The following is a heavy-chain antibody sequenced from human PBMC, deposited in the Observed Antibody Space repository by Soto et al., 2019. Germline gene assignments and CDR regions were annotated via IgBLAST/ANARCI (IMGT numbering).Heavy chain of an antibody. CDR1: GFTFSSYA. J-gene: IGHJ3*02. V-gene: IGHV3-23*01. CDR3: ASADCSSTSCFFGAFGI. Sequence: GGSLRLSCAASGFTFSSYAMSWVRQAPGKGLEWVSAISGSGGSTYYADSVKGRFTISRHNSKNTLYLQMNSLRAEDTAVYYCASADCSSTSCFFGAFGIWGQGTMVTVSS. D-gene: IGHD2-2*01. CDR2: ISGSGGST.